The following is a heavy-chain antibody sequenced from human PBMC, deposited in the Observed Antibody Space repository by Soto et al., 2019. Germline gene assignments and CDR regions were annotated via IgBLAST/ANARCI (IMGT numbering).Heavy chain of an antibody. CDR3: ARPRYYYGMDV. CDR2: IYYSGST. J-gene: IGHJ6*02. V-gene: IGHV4-39*01. CDR1: GGSISSSSYY. Sequence: SETLSLTCTVSGGSISSSSYYWGWIRQPPGKGLEWIGSIYYSGSTYYNPSLKSRVTISVDTSKNQFSLKLSSVTAADTAVYYCARPRYYYGMDVWGQGTTVTVSS.